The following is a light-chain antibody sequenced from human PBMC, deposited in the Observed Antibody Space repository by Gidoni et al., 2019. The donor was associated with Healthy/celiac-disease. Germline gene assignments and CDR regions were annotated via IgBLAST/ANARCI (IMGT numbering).Light chain of an antibody. CDR3: QSYDSSLRGFYV. CDR2: GNS. Sequence: QSVLTQPPSVSGAPGQRVTISCTGSSSNIGAGYDVHGYQQLPGTAPKLLIYGNSNRPSGVPDRFSGSKSGTSASLAITGLQAEDEADYYCQSYDSSLRGFYVFGTGTKVTVL. J-gene: IGLJ1*01. V-gene: IGLV1-40*01. CDR1: SSNIGAGYD.